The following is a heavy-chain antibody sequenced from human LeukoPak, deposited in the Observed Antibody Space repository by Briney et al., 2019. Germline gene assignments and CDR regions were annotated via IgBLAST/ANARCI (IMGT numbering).Heavy chain of an antibody. CDR3: ARGVTLGDS. CDR1: GFTFSIYE. D-gene: IGHD2-8*01. J-gene: IGHJ4*02. V-gene: IGHV3-48*03. CDR2: IRSSGSTI. Sequence: GGSLRLSCAASGFTFSIYEMNWVRQAPGKGLEWVSYIRSSGSTIYYADSVKGRFTISRDNAKNSLYLQMNSLRAEDTAVYYCARGVTLGDSWGQGTLVTVSS.